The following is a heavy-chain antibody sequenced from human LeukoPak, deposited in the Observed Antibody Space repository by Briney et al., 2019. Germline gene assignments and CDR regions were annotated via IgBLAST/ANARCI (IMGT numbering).Heavy chain of an antibody. Sequence: PSQTLSLTCAVSGGSISSGGYSWSWIRQPPGKGLEWIGYIYHSGSTYYNPSLKSRVTISVDRSKNQFSLKLSSVTAADTAVYYCARSDSRRNRYYYGMDVWGQGTTVTVSS. CDR3: ARSDSRRNRYYYGMDV. CDR2: IYHSGST. D-gene: IGHD1-14*01. V-gene: IGHV4-30-2*01. CDR1: GGSISSGGYS. J-gene: IGHJ6*02.